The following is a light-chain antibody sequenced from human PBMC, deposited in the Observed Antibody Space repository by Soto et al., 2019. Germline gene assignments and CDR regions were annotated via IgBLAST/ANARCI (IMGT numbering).Light chain of an antibody. CDR3: SSYTGRPIFVL. J-gene: IGLJ2*01. Sequence: QSVLTQPASVSGSPGQSITISCTGTSSDVESYNLVSWYQQHPGKAPRLMIYEASKRPSGVSNRFSGSESDNTASLTISGLQAEDEADYYCSSYTGRPIFVLFGGGTKLTVL. CDR1: SSDVESYNL. V-gene: IGLV2-23*01. CDR2: EAS.